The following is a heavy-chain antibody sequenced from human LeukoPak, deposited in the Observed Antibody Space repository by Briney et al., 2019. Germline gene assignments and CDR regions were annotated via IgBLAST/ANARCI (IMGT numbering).Heavy chain of an antibody. CDR1: GFTVSRSF. CDR2: LYRDGGTT. D-gene: IGHD6-13*01. CDR3: AKIIAVAGTGEDNVFDI. V-gene: IGHV3-53*01. Sequence: GGSLRLSCAASGFTVSRSFMNWVRQAPGRGLEWLAILYRDGGTTYYADSVKGRFTISRDSSKNTLYLQMNSLRAEDTAVYYCAKIIAVAGTGEDNVFDIWGQGTMVTVSS. J-gene: IGHJ3*02.